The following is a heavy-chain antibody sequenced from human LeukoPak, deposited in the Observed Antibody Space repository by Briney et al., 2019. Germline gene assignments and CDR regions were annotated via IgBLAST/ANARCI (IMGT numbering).Heavy chain of an antibody. CDR3: ASSKGNWNYIGPEKYGMDV. J-gene: IGHJ6*02. Sequence: GGSLRLSCATSGFTFSSYSMNWVRQAPGKGLEWVSSISSSSSYIYYADSVKGRFTISRDNSKNTLYLQMNSLRAEDTAVYYCASSKGNWNYIGPEKYGMDVWGQGTTVTVSS. CDR1: GFTFSSYS. V-gene: IGHV3-21*01. D-gene: IGHD1-20*01. CDR2: ISSSSSYI.